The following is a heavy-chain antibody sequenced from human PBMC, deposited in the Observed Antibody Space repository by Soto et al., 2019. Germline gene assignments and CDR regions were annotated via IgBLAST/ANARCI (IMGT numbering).Heavy chain of an antibody. J-gene: IGHJ3*02. Sequence: SETLSLTCAVYGGSFSGYYWSWIRQPPGKGLEWIGEINHSGSTNYNPSLKSRVTISVDTSKNQFSLKLSSVTAADTAVYYCARGKRNIVATNPSLAFDIWGQGTMVTVSS. CDR3: ARGKRNIVATNPSLAFDI. CDR1: GGSFSGYY. D-gene: IGHD5-12*01. CDR2: INHSGST. V-gene: IGHV4-34*01.